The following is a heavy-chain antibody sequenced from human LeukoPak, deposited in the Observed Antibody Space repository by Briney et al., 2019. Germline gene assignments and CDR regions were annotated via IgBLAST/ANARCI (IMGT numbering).Heavy chain of an antibody. D-gene: IGHD2-2*01. Sequence: GGSLRHSCAASGFTFSDYFMSWIRQAPGGGLGWVSYIGNSDSTIYYADSVKGRFTISRDSAKNSLYLQMNSLRAEDTAVYYCARHQVVPSKRPFDYWGQGTLVTVSS. J-gene: IGHJ4*02. V-gene: IGHV3-11*01. CDR3: ARHQVVPSKRPFDY. CDR1: GFTFSDYF. CDR2: IGNSDSTI.